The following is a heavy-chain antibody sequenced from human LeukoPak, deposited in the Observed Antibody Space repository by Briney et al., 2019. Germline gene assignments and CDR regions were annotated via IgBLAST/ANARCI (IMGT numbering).Heavy chain of an antibody. CDR2: IYYSGRT. Sequence: SETLSLTCTVSGVSISSTSYYWGWIRQPPGKGLEWIGSIYYSGRTYYNPSLKSRVTISVDTSKNQFSLKLSSVTAADTAVYYCARESFAARWDWGQGTLVTVSS. D-gene: IGHD6-6*01. CDR3: ARESFAARWD. V-gene: IGHV4-39*07. J-gene: IGHJ4*02. CDR1: GVSISSTSYY.